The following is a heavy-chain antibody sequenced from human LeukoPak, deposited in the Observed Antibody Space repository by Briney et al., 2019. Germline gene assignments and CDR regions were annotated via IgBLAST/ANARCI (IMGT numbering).Heavy chain of an antibody. CDR2: ISSSSSYI. V-gene: IGHV3-21*01. CDR1: GFTFSSYS. J-gene: IGHJ3*02. D-gene: IGHD3-3*01. CDR3: ARAERITIFGVVITDAFDI. Sequence: PGRSLRLSCAASGFTFSSYSMNWVRQAPGKGLEWVSSISSSSSYIYYADSVKGRFTISRDNAKNSLYLQMNSLRAEDTAVYYCARAERITIFGVVITDAFDIWGQGTMVTVSS.